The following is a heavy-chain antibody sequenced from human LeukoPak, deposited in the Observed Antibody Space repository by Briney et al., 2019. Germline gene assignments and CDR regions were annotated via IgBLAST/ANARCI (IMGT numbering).Heavy chain of an antibody. J-gene: IGHJ4*02. D-gene: IGHD6-19*01. V-gene: IGHV4-34*01. CDR3: ARRQWLTDFDY. CDR1: GGSFSGYY. CDR2: INHSGST. Sequence: PSETLSLTCAVYGGSFSGYYWSWIRQPPGKGLEWIGEINHSGSTNYNPSLKSRVTISVDTSKNQFSLKLSSVTAADTAVYYCARRQWLTDFDYWGQGTLVTVSS.